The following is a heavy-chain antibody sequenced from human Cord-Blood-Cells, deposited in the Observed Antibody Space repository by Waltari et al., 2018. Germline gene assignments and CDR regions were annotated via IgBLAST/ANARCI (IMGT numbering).Heavy chain of an antibody. CDR2: IYYSGST. J-gene: IGHJ3*02. D-gene: IGHD1-7*01. V-gene: IGHV4-39*01. CDR3: ARWYITGTKVIAFDI. Sequence: QLQLQESGPGLVQPSETLSLTCTGSGGSISSSSYYWGRTRQPPGKGLEWIGSIYYSGSTYYNPSLKSRVTISVDTSKNQFSLKLSSVTAADTAVYYCARWYITGTKVIAFDIWGQGTMVTVSS. CDR1: GGSISSSSYY.